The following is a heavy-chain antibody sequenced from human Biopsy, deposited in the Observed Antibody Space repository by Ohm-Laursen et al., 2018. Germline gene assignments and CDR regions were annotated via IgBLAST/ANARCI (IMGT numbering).Heavy chain of an antibody. CDR2: INSDASYI. J-gene: IGHJ4*02. CDR1: TFTFSSDS. V-gene: IGHV3-21*01. D-gene: IGHD2-8*01. Sequence: SLRLSCTASTFTFSSDSVNWVRQAPGKGLEWVSYINSDASYIYYGVSVKGRFTVSRDNGKDSLDLQMNSLRGEDTAVYYCARDGEAKYCRHGVCPSDYWGQGTLVTVSS. CDR3: ARDGEAKYCRHGVCPSDY.